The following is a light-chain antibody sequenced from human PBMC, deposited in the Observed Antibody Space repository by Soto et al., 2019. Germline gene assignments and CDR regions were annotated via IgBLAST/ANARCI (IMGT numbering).Light chain of an antibody. J-gene: IGLJ3*02. CDR2: KVN. CDR3: ISYTSRSTWV. Sequence: QSALTQPASVSGSPGQSITISCTGTTSDVGGYNFVSWYQQHPGKAPKLMIYKVNNRPSGVSNRFSGSKSGSTASLTISGLQAEDEDDYYCISYTSRSTWVFGGGTKLTV. CDR1: TSDVGGYNF. V-gene: IGLV2-14*01.